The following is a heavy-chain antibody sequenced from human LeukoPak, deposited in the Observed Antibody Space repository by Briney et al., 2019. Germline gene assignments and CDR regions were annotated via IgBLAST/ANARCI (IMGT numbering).Heavy chain of an antibody. D-gene: IGHD6-13*01. CDR2: IDPSDAYT. CDR1: GYSFTSYW. Sequence: GESLRISCQGSGYSFTSYWISWVRQMPGKGLEWLGRIDPSDAYTNYSPSFQGHVTISSDKSIKTAYLQWSSLKASDTAMYYCARQEGYSSSAEVYWGQGTLVTVSS. V-gene: IGHV5-10-1*01. J-gene: IGHJ4*02. CDR3: ARQEGYSSSAEVY.